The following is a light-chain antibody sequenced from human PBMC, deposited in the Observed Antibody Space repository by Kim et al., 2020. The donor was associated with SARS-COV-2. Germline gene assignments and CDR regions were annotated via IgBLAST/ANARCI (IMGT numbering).Light chain of an antibody. Sequence: ELTQPPSASGIPGQRVTISCSGSNSNIGNNYVYWYQQVAGTTPKLLIYRNNQWASGVPARFSGSKSGTSASLAISGLRPEDEADYYCAAWDDSLSGVVFGGGTQLTVL. CDR1: NSNIGNNY. V-gene: IGLV1-47*01. J-gene: IGLJ2*01. CDR2: RNN. CDR3: AAWDDSLSGVV.